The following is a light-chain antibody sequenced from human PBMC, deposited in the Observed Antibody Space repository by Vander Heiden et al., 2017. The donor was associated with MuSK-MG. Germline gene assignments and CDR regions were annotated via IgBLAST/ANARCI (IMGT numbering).Light chain of an antibody. Sequence: DIQMTQSPSTLSASVGDRVTITCRASQSISSWLAWYQQKPGKAPKLLIYKASSLESGVPLRFSGSGYGTESTLTISSLQPDDFATYYCQQYNSYSKYTFGQGTKLEIK. J-gene: IGKJ2*01. CDR3: QQYNSYSKYT. CDR2: KAS. CDR1: QSISSW. V-gene: IGKV1-5*03.